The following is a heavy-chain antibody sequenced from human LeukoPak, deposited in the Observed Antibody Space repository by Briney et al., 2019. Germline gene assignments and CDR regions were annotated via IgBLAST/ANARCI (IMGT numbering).Heavy chain of an antibody. CDR2: IRYDGGNE. V-gene: IGHV3-30*02. CDR3: ARGVGVRGVIPQTLGH. D-gene: IGHD3-10*01. Sequence: GGSLRLSCVASGFTFSSYGIHWVRQAPGKGLEWVTFIRYDGGNEYYADSVKGRFTLSRDNSKNTLYLQMNSLRVEDTAMYYCARGVGVRGVIPQTLGHWGQGTLVIVSS. CDR1: GFTFSSYG. J-gene: IGHJ5*02.